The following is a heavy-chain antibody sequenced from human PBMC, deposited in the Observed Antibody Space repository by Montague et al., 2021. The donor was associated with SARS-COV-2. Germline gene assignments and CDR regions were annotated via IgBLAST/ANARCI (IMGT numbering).Heavy chain of an antibody. CDR1: EFTFSNYA. V-gene: IGHV3-30-3*01. CDR2: ISYDGSKK. D-gene: IGHD6-19*01. Sequence: SLRLSCAASEFTFSNYAMHWVRQAPGKGLEWVAFISYDGSKKYYADSVKGRFTISRDNSKNTLYLRMNSLRAEDTAVYCCARESVRAVAGDFDYWGQGTLVTVSS. CDR3: ARESVRAVAGDFDY. J-gene: IGHJ4*02.